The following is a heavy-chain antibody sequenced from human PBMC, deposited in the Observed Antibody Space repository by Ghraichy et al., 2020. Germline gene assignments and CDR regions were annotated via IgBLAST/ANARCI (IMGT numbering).Heavy chain of an antibody. Sequence: SGPTLVKPTQTLTLTCTFSGFSLSTSGMCVSWIRQPPGKALEWLALIDWDDDKYYSTSLKTRLTISKDTSKNQVVLTMTNMDPVDTATYYCARTRDPKGEYSSSSDDVSPRYYYYGMDVWGQGTTVTVSS. D-gene: IGHD6-6*01. CDR3: ARTRDPKGEYSSSSDDVSPRYYYYGMDV. V-gene: IGHV2-70*01. J-gene: IGHJ6*02. CDR1: GFSLSTSGMC. CDR2: IDWDDDK.